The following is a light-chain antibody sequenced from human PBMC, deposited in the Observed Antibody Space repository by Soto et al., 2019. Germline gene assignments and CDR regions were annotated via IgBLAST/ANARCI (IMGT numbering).Light chain of an antibody. CDR1: SSDVGSYNL. CDR2: EVS. V-gene: IGLV2-23*02. CDR3: CTYAGSLYV. Sequence: QSALTQPASVSGSPGQSITISCTGTSSDVGSYNLVSWYQQHPGKAPKLMIYEVSKRPSGVSTRFSGSKSGNTASLTISGLHAEDYSDYYCCTYAGSLYVFGTGTKLTVL. J-gene: IGLJ1*01.